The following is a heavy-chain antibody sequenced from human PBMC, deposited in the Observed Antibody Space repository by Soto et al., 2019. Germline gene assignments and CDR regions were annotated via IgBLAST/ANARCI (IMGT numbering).Heavy chain of an antibody. D-gene: IGHD6-6*01. CDR3: AREVPVSAARMGPVDY. V-gene: IGHV4-31*03. Sequence: PSETLSLTCTVSGGSISSGGYYWSWIRQHPGKGLEWIGYIYYSGSTYYTPSLKSRVTISVDTSKNQFSLKLSSVTAADTAVYYCAREVPVSAARMGPVDYWGQGTLVTVSS. CDR2: IYYSGST. J-gene: IGHJ4*02. CDR1: GGSISSGGYY.